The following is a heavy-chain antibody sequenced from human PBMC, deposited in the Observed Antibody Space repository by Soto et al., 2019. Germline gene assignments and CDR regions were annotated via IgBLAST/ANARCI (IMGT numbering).Heavy chain of an antibody. Sequence: QLQLQESGPGLVKPSETLSLTCTVSGGSISSSSYYWGWIRQPPGKGLEWIGSIYYSGSTYYNPSLKSRVTISVDTSKNQFSLKLSSVTAADTAVYYCARHSSGWLLDYWGQGTLVTVSS. V-gene: IGHV4-39*01. CDR3: ARHSSGWLLDY. J-gene: IGHJ4*02. CDR1: GGSISSSSYY. CDR2: IYYSGST. D-gene: IGHD6-19*01.